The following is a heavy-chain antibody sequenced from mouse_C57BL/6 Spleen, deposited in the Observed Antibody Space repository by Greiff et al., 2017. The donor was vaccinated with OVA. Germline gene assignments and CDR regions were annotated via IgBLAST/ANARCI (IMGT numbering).Heavy chain of an antibody. CDR3: ARGDSPYAMDY. CDR2: IDPSDRET. Sequence: QVQLQQPGAELVGSGSSVKLSCKASGYTFTSYWMHWVKQRPIQGLEWIGNIDPSDRETHYNQKFKDKATLTVDKSSSTAYMQLSSLTSEDSAVYYCARGDSPYAMDYWGQGTSVTVSS. D-gene: IGHD2-12*01. J-gene: IGHJ4*01. V-gene: IGHV1-52*01. CDR1: GYTFTSYW.